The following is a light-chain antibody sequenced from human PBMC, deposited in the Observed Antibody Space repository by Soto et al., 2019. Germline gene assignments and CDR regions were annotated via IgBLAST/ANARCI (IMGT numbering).Light chain of an antibody. CDR3: QQTFSTLYT. CDR1: QSVLYSSNNKNY. CDR2: AAS. Sequence: DIVMTQSPDSLAVSLGERATINCKSSQSVLYSSNNKNYLAWYQQKPRKAPKLLIYAASHLQSGVPSRFRGSGSGTYFTLTISSLQPEDFASYYCQQTFSTLYTFAQGTKVDIK. J-gene: IGKJ2*01. V-gene: IGKV4-1*01.